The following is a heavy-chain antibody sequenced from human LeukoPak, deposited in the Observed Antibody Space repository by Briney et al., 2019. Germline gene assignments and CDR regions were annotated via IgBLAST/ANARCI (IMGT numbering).Heavy chain of an antibody. CDR2: ISYDGSNK. V-gene: IGHV3-30*18. CDR3: AKARGPYGDYDIYFDY. D-gene: IGHD4-17*01. CDR1: GFTFSSYG. J-gene: IGHJ4*02. Sequence: GGSLRLSCAASGFTFSSYGMHWVRQAPGKGLEWVAVISYDGSNKYYADSVKGRFTISRDNSKNTLYLQMNSLRAEDTAVYYCAKARGPYGDYDIYFDYWGQGTLVTVSS.